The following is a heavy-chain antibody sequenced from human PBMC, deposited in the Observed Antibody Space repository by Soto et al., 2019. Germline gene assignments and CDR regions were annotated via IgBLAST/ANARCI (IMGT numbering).Heavy chain of an antibody. CDR1: GFTFSSYD. CDR3: ATKIVAATSDY. Sequence: PGVSLRLSYAASGFTFSSYDMHWVRQAPGKGLEWVAVISYDGSNKYYADSVKGRFTISRDNSKNTLYLQMNSLRTEDTAVYYCATKIVAATSDYWGQGT. V-gene: IGHV3-30*03. J-gene: IGHJ4*02. D-gene: IGHD2-15*01. CDR2: ISYDGSNK.